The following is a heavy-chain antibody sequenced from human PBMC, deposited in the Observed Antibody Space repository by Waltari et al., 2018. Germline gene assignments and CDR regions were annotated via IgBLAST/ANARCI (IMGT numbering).Heavy chain of an antibody. D-gene: IGHD4-17*01. J-gene: IGHJ4*02. CDR3: ARHMTTVTISPSASFDY. CDR2: ISSSGSTI. V-gene: IGHV3-48*03. Sequence: EVQLVESGGGLVQPGGSLRLSCAASGFTFSSYEMNWVRQAPGKGLEWVSYISSSGSTIYYADSVKGRFTISRDNAKNSLYLQMNSLRAEDTAVYYCARHMTTVTISPSASFDYWGQGTLVTVSS. CDR1: GFTFSSYE.